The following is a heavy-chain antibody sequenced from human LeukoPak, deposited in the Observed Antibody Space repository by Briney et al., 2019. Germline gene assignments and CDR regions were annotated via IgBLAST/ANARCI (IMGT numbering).Heavy chain of an antibody. J-gene: IGHJ4*02. Sequence: GGSLRLSCAASGFSFSSYGMSWVRQAPGKGLEWVSYISSSSDTIYYADSVRGRFTISRDNAKNSLYLEMDSLRAEDTAVYYCTKVTLRWSRDWGQGTLVTVSS. CDR1: GFSFSSYG. D-gene: IGHD4-23*01. V-gene: IGHV3-48*01. CDR3: TKVTLRWSRD. CDR2: ISSSSDTI.